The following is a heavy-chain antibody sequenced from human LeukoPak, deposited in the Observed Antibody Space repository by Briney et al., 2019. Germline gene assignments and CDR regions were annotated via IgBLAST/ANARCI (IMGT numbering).Heavy chain of an antibody. Sequence: ASVKVSCKASGYTFTGYYMHWVRQAPGQGLEWMGWINPNSGGTNYAQKFQGRVTMTRDTSISTAYMEQSRLRSDDTAVYYCARLYYYDSSGYYLNYFDYWGQGTLVTVSS. CDR2: INPNSGGT. D-gene: IGHD3-22*01. V-gene: IGHV1-2*02. CDR1: GYTFTGYY. CDR3: ARLYYYDSSGYYLNYFDY. J-gene: IGHJ4*02.